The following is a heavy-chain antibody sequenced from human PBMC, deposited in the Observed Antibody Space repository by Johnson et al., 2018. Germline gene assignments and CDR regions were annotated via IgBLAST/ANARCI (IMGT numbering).Heavy chain of an antibody. CDR2: ISWDGGST. V-gene: IGHV3-43D*03. CDR1: GFTFDDYA. D-gene: IGHD2-21*02. J-gene: IGHJ6*02. Sequence: VQLVESGGVVVQPGGSLRLSCAASGFTFDDYAMHWVRQAPGKGLEWVSLISWDGGSTYYADSVKGRFTISRDNSKNSLYLQMNSLRDEDTALYYCAKAYCGGDCFGLYYYGMDVWGQGTTVTVSS. CDR3: AKAYCGGDCFGLYYYGMDV.